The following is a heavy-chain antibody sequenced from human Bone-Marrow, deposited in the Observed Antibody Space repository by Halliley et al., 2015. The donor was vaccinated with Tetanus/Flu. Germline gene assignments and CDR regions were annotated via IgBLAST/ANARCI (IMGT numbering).Heavy chain of an antibody. CDR3: ARDMRGLDSSREYHYYYAMDV. J-gene: IGHJ6*02. V-gene: IGHV3-66*01. CDR2: ST. Sequence: STDYADSVKGRFIISRDNSKNTVYLQMNSLRAEDTAVYYCARDMRGLDSSREYHYYYAMDVWGQGTTVIVSS. D-gene: IGHD6-13*01.